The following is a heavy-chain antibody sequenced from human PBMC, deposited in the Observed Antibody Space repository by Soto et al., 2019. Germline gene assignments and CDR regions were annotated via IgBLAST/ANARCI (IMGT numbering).Heavy chain of an antibody. J-gene: IGHJ5*02. CDR1: GFTFSSYS. Sequence: GGSLRLSCAASGFTFSSYSMNWVRQAPGKGLEWVSSISSSSSYIYYADSVKGRFTISRDNAKNSLYLQMNSLRAEDTAVYYCAKETRITIFGVVSHNWFDPWGQGTLVTVSS. CDR2: ISSSSSYI. CDR3: AKETRITIFGVVSHNWFDP. V-gene: IGHV3-21*04. D-gene: IGHD3-3*01.